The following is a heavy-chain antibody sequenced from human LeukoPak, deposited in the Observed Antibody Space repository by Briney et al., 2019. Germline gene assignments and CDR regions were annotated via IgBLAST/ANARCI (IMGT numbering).Heavy chain of an antibody. Sequence: GRSLRLSCAASGFTFRCYGMHWVRQAPGKGLEWVAYIQNDGSNEQYADSEKGRFSFSRNSSKTILYLQMNSLRAEDRAVYYCAKDRCSNGIGCYYYYMDVWGKGTTVTISS. CDR1: GFTFRCYG. J-gene: IGHJ6*03. D-gene: IGHD2-8*01. V-gene: IGHV3-30*02. CDR2: IQNDGSNE. CDR3: AKDRCSNGIGCYYYYMDV.